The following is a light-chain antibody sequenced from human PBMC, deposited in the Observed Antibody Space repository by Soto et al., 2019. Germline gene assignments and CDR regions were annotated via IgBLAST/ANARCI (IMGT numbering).Light chain of an antibody. CDR1: SGDIGDYKY. CDR3: SSYTSTNFVI. J-gene: IGLJ2*01. V-gene: IGLV2-14*03. Sequence: QSALTQPASVSGSPGQSITISCTGSSGDIGDYKYVSWYKQHPGKAPKLMIYDVSNRPSGVSIRFSGSKSGNTASLTISGLQAEDEADYYCSSYTSTNFVIFGGGSKLTVL. CDR2: DVS.